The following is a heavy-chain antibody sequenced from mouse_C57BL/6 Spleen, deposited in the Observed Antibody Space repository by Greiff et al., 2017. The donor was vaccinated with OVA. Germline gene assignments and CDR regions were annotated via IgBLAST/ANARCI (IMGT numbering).Heavy chain of an antibody. CDR2: IDPSDSYT. V-gene: IGHV1-59*01. D-gene: IGHD1-1*01. Sequence: VQLQQPGAELVRPGTSVKLSCKASGYTFTSYWMHWVKQRPGQGLEWIGVIDPSDSYTNYNQKFKGKATLTVDTSSSTAYMQLSSLTSEDSAVYYCARLDYYGSSYPTWFAYWGQGTLVTVSA. CDR1: GYTFTSYW. CDR3: ARLDYYGSSYPTWFAY. J-gene: IGHJ3*01.